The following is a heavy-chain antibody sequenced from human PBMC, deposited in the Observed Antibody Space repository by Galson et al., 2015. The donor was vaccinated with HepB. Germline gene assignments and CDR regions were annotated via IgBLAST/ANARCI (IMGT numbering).Heavy chain of an antibody. V-gene: IGHV4-34*01. CDR2: INHSGST. Sequence: ETLSLTCAVYGGSFSGYYWSWIRQPPGKGLEWIGEINHSGSTNYNPSLKSRVTISVDTSKNQFSLKLSSVTAADTAVYYCARGLYSSGWYRTPFDYWGQGTLVTVSS. D-gene: IGHD6-19*01. J-gene: IGHJ4*02. CDR1: GGSFSGYY. CDR3: ARGLYSSGWYRTPFDY.